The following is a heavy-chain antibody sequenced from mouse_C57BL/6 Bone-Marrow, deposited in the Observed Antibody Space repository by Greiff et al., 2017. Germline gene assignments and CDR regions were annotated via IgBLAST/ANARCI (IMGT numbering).Heavy chain of an antibody. V-gene: IGHV1-81*01. CDR2: IHPRSGNT. CDR1: GYTFTSYG. CDR3: ARWGTGTRDYFDY. J-gene: IGHJ2*01. D-gene: IGHD4-1*01. Sequence: QVQLQQSGAELARPGASVKLSCKASGYTFTSYGISWVKQRTGQGLEWIGEIHPRSGNTYYNEKFKGKATLTADKSSSTAYMELRSLTSEDSAVYFCARWGTGTRDYFDYWGQGTTLTVSS.